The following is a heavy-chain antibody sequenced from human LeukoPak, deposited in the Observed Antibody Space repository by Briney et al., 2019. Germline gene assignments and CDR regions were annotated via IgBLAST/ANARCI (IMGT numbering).Heavy chain of an antibody. D-gene: IGHD3-22*01. Sequence: SETLSLTCSVSGGFISRGTYYWNWIRQPAGRGLEWIGRIYSGGSTNYNPSLKSRVTISLDTSKNQFSLTLTSVTAADTAVYYCARDPHYYESNSSYYGWFDPWGQGTLVTVSS. CDR3: ARDPHYYESNSSYYGWFDP. V-gene: IGHV4-61*02. CDR2: IYSGGST. CDR1: GGFISRGTYY. J-gene: IGHJ5*02.